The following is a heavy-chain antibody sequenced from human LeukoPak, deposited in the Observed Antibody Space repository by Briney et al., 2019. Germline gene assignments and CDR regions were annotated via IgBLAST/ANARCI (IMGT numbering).Heavy chain of an antibody. J-gene: IGHJ6*03. CDR3: ARDHGNHYYYYYMDV. CDR1: GGSFSGYY. Sequence: PSETLSLTCAVYGGSFSGYYWSWIRQPPGKGLEWIGEINHSGSTNYNPSLKSRVTISVDTSKNQFSLKLSSVTAADTAVYYCARDHGNHYYYYYMDVWGKGTTVTVSS. V-gene: IGHV4-34*01. D-gene: IGHD4-23*01. CDR2: INHSGST.